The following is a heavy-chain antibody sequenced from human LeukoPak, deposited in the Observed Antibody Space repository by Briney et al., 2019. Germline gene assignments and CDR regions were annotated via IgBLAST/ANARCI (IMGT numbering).Heavy chain of an antibody. CDR3: ASTYYDFWSGYYYFDY. Sequence: SETLSLTCTVSGGSISSSGYYWGWIRQPPGKGLEWIGSIYYSGSTYYNPSIKRRVTISVDTYKNQFSLKLSPVTAADTAVYYCASTYYDFWSGYYYFDYWGQGTLVTVSS. J-gene: IGHJ4*02. V-gene: IGHV4-39*01. D-gene: IGHD3-3*01. CDR1: GGSISSSGYY. CDR2: IYYSGST.